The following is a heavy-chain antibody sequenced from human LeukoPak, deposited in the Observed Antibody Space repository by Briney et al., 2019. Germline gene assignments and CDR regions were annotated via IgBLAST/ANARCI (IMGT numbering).Heavy chain of an antibody. CDR1: GDSISSGYY. CDR3: ARFSSIAAAFDY. D-gene: IGHD6-13*01. V-gene: IGHV4-38-2*02. Sequence: SETLSLTCTVSGDSISSGYYWGWIRQPPGKGLEWIGSIYHSGSTYYNPSLKSRVTISVDTSKNQFSLKLSSVTAADTAVYYCARFSSIAAAFDYWGQGTLVTVSS. CDR2: IYHSGST. J-gene: IGHJ4*02.